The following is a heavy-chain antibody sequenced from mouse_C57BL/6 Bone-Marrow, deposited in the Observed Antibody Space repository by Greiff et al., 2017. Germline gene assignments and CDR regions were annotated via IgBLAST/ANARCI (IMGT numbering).Heavy chain of an antibody. V-gene: IGHV1-39*01. J-gene: IGHJ1*03. Sequence: EVQLQQSGPELVKPGASVKISCKASGYSFTDYNMNWVKQSNGKSLEWIGVINPNYGTTSYNQKFKGKATLTVDQSSSTAYMQLNSLTSEDAAVYYCARPITTVVAPYFDVWGTGTTVTVSS. CDR1: GYSFTDYN. D-gene: IGHD1-1*01. CDR2: INPNYGTT. CDR3: ARPITTVVAPYFDV.